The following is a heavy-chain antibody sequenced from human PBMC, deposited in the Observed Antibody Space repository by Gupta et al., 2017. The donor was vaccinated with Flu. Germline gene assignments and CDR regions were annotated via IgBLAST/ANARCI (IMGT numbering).Heavy chain of an antibody. V-gene: IGHV4-61*02. D-gene: IGHD5-12*01. CDR2: IYTSGTT. Sequence: QVQLQESGPGLVKPSQTLSLICTVSGDSMTSGLYHWSWIRQPAGKGLEWIGRIYTSGTTNYNPSLRNRVTISVDTSKNQFSLKLTSVTAADTAIYYCARANTEATNDAFDIWGQGTVVTVSS. J-gene: IGHJ3*02. CDR1: GDSMTSGLYH. CDR3: ARANTEATNDAFDI.